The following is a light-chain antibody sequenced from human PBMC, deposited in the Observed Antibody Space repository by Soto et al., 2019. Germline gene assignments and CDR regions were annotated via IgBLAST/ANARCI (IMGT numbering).Light chain of an antibody. CDR3: SSFTSSMTNV. CDR1: SSDVSGYNS. CDR2: DVT. Sequence: QSVLTQPASVSGSPGQSITISCTGTSSDVSGYNSVSWYQQHPGKAPKLILYDVTDRPSGVSYRFSGSKSGNTASLTISGLQAAGEADYFCSSFTSSMTNVFGSGTKVTVL. J-gene: IGLJ1*01. V-gene: IGLV2-14*03.